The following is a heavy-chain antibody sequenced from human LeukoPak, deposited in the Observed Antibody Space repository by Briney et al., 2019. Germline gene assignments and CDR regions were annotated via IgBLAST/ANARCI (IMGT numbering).Heavy chain of an antibody. CDR1: GYTLTSYG. Sequence: ASVKVSCKASGYTLTSYGISWVRQAPGQGLEWMGWISAYNGNTNYAQKLQGRVTMTTDTSTSTAYMELRSLRSDDTAVYYCARGYISGSYLYYYYYMDVWGKGTTVTISS. V-gene: IGHV1-18*01. CDR3: ARGYISGSYLYYYYYMDV. J-gene: IGHJ6*03. CDR2: ISAYNGNT. D-gene: IGHD1-26*01.